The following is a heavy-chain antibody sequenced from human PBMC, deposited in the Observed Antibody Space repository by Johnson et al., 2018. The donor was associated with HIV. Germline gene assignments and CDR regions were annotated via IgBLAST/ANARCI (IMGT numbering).Heavy chain of an antibody. D-gene: IGHD5-24*01. CDR2: INWNGGGT. J-gene: IGHJ3*02. CDR3: ARDILRRDGYNRYAFDI. V-gene: IGHV3-20*04. Sequence: VQLVESGGGVVRPGGSLRLSCAASGFTFDDYGMSWVRQAPGKGLEWVSGINWNGGGTGYVDSVKGRFTISRDNAKNTLYLQMNSLRAEDTAVYYCARDILRRDGYNRYAFDIWGQGTMVTVSS. CDR1: GFTFDDYG.